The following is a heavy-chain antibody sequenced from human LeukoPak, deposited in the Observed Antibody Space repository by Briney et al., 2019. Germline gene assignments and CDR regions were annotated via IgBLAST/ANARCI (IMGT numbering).Heavy chain of an antibody. J-gene: IGHJ5*02. D-gene: IGHD3-22*01. CDR2: IYYSGST. CDR3: ARDYYDSSGYISSS. CDR1: GGSISSSSYY. Sequence: SETLSLTCTVSGGSISSSSYYWGWIRQPPGKGPEWIGSIYYSGSTYYNPSLKSRVTISVDTSKNQFSLKLSSVTAADTAVYYCARDYYDSSGYISSSWGQGTLVTVSS. V-gene: IGHV4-39*07.